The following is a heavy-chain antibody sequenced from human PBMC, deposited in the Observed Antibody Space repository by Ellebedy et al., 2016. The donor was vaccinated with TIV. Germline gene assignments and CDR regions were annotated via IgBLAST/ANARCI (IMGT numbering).Heavy chain of an antibody. V-gene: IGHV4-39*07. J-gene: IGHJ5*02. CDR1: GGSISNSDYY. CDR2: IYSSGSA. D-gene: IGHD2-2*01. Sequence: MPSETLSLTCTVSGGSISNSDYYWNWIRQPPGKGLEWIGSIYSSGSAYYNPSLKSRVTVSVYTSKNQFSLNLNSVTAADTAVYYCARDPALPGGLFDTWGQGTLVTFSS. CDR3: ARDPALPGGLFDT.